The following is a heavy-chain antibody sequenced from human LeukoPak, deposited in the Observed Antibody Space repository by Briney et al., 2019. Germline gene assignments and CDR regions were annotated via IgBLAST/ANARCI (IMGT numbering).Heavy chain of an antibody. CDR1: GFTFSSYA. CDR3: ARSCFGGSYYY. D-gene: IGHD1-26*01. CDR2: ISYDGRNK. Sequence: GGSLRLSCAASGFTFSSYAMHWVRQAPGKGLEWVAVISYDGRNKYYAESVKSRFTISRDNSKNTLYLQMNSLRAEDTAVYCGARSCFGGSYYYWGQGTLVTVSS. V-gene: IGHV3-30*04. J-gene: IGHJ4*02.